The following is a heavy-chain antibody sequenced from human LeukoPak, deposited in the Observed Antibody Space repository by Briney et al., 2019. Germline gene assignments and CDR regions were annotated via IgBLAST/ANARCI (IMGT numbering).Heavy chain of an antibody. CDR2: MKQDESQK. V-gene: IGHV3-7*04. D-gene: IGHD6-13*01. CDR1: GFTFSSYW. J-gene: IGHJ4*02. CDR3: ARDQGSSWYDY. Sequence: GGSLRLSCAASGFTFSSYWVSWVRQAPGKGLEWVANMKQDESQKYYVDSVKGRFTISRDNAKNSLYLQMNSLRAEDTAVYYCARDQGSSWYDYWGQGTLVTVSS.